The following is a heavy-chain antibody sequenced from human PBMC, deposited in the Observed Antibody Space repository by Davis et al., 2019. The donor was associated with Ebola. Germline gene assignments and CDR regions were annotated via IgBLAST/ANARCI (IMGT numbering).Heavy chain of an antibody. CDR1: GFTFSSYS. CDR2: ISSSSSYI. CDR3: ASVDTAIEGDY. J-gene: IGHJ4*02. V-gene: IGHV3-21*01. Sequence: GESLKISCAASGFTFSSYSMNWVRQAPGKGLEWVSSISSSSSYIYYADSVKGRFTISRDNSKNTLYLQMNSLRAEDTAVYYCASVDTAIEGDYWGQGTLVTVSS. D-gene: IGHD5-18*01.